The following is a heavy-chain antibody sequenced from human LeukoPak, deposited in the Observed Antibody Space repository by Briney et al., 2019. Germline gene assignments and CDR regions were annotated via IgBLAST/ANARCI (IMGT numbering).Heavy chain of an antibody. CDR3: ARSYAIVVVPAATPDY. CDR1: GGSISSSSYY. D-gene: IGHD2-2*01. Sequence: SETLSLTCTVSGGSISSSSYYWGWIRQPPGKGLEWIGSIYYSGSTYYNPSLKSRVTISVDTSKNQFSLKLSSVTAADTAVYYRARSYAIVVVPAATPDYWGQGTLVTVSS. V-gene: IGHV4-39*01. J-gene: IGHJ4*02. CDR2: IYYSGST.